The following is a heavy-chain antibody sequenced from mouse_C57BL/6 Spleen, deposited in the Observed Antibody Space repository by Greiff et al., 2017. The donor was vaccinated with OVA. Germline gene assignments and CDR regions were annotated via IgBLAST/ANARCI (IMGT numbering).Heavy chain of an antibody. J-gene: IGHJ3*01. CDR3: ASHYSNYEGFAY. Sequence: VKLMESGPELVKPGASVKISCKASGYSFTSYYIHWVKQRPGQGLEWIGWIYPGSGNTKYNEKFKGKATLTADTSSSTAYMQLSSLTSEDSAVYYCASHYSNYEGFAYWGQGTLVTVSA. CDR2: IYPGSGNT. V-gene: IGHV1-66*01. CDR1: GYSFTSYY. D-gene: IGHD2-5*01.